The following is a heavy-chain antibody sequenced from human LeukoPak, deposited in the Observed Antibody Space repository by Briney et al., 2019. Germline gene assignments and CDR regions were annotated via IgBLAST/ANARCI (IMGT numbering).Heavy chain of an antibody. V-gene: IGHV1-69*04. CDR1: GGTFSSYA. CDR3: ARDQVAGTGWFDY. J-gene: IGHJ4*02. CDR2: IIPIFGIA. D-gene: IGHD6-19*01. Sequence: SVKVSCKASGGTFSSYAISWVRQAPGQGLEWMGRIIPIFGIANYAQKFQGRVTITANKSTSTAYMELSSLRSEDTAVYHCARDQVAGTGWFDYWGQGTLVTVSS.